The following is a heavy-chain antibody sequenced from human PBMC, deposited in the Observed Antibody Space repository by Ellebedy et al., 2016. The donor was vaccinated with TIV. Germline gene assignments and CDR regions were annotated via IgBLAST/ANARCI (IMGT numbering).Heavy chain of an antibody. Sequence: GESLKISCAASGFTFRRFWAGWIRQAPGKGLEWVAHMKYDEIERYYANSVKGRFTISRDNARNSLYLQMKSLRVDDTAVYYCAATYNHDRYTYGPAGLDYWGQGTLVTVSS. D-gene: IGHD5-18*01. J-gene: IGHJ4*02. CDR2: MKYDEIER. V-gene: IGHV3-7*02. CDR1: GFTFRRFW. CDR3: AATYNHDRYTYGPAGLDY.